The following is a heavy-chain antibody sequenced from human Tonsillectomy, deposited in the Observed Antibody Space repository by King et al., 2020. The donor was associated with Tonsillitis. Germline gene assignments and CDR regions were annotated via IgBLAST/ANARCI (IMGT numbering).Heavy chain of an antibody. Sequence: VQLQQSGPGLVKPSQTLSLTCAISGDSVSSNSAAWNWIRQSPSRGLEWLGRTYYRSKWYLVYAVSVNGRITINPETSKNQFSLQLSSLTPEDTAVYFCARGSYNSVWLWGQGTLVTVSS. CDR1: GDSVSSNSAA. D-gene: IGHD5/OR15-5a*01. CDR3: ARGSYNSVWL. J-gene: IGHJ4*02. CDR2: TYYRSKWYL. V-gene: IGHV6-1*01.